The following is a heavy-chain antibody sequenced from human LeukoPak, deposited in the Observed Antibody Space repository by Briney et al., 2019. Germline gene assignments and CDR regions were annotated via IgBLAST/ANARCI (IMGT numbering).Heavy chain of an antibody. J-gene: IGHJ4*02. CDR2: INAGNGNT. V-gene: IGHV1-3*01. CDR1: GYTFTSYA. Sequence: ASVKVSCKASGYTFTSYAMHWVRQAPGQRLEWMGWINAGNGNTKYSQKFQGRVTMTRDTSTSTVYMELSSLRSEDTAVYYCATGRYSSSSRIDYWGQGTLVTVSS. D-gene: IGHD6-6*01. CDR3: ATGRYSSSSRIDY.